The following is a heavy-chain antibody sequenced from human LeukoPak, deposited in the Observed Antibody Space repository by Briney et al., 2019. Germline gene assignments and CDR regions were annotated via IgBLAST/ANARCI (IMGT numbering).Heavy chain of an antibody. CDR2: ISKTGTSI. D-gene: IGHD3-3*01. CDR1: GLTFSVYY. Sequence: GGSLRLSCTASGLTFSVYYMTWIRQAPGNGLGAPGNGLEWLSHISKTGTSIYYADSVRGRFTISRDNAKNSLYLHMNSLRAEDTAVYYCVAGVALDYWGQGALVTVSS. J-gene: IGHJ4*02. CDR3: VAGVALDY. V-gene: IGHV3-11*01.